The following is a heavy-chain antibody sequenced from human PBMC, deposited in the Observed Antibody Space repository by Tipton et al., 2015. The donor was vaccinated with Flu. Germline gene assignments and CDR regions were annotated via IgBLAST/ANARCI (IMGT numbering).Heavy chain of an antibody. Sequence: LRLSCAVSGASISSGRYYWSWIRQHPGKGLEWIGYIYSSGNTYYNPSLKSRLAISIDTSKNQFSLKLTSVTAADTAVYYCARGGGMVTSGGVIVVAQTPFDHWGQGTLVTVSS. J-gene: IGHJ4*02. CDR2: IYSSGNT. CDR3: ARGGGMVTSGGVIVVAQTPFDH. D-gene: IGHD3-16*02. CDR1: GASISSGRYY. V-gene: IGHV4-31*02.